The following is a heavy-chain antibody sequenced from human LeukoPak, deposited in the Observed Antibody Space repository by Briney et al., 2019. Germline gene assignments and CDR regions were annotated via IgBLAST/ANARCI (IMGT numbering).Heavy chain of an antibody. CDR3: TRDYDSEDY. J-gene: IGHJ4*02. V-gene: IGHV1-69*04. CDR2: IIPILGIA. CDR1: GGPLNNYT. Sequence: GASVKVSCKASGGPLNNYTVSWVRQAPGQGLEWVGRIIPILGIADYAQTFQDRVTITADKSTNTVYMELSSLRSEDTAVYYCTRDYDSEDYWGQGTLVTVSS. D-gene: IGHD3-3*01.